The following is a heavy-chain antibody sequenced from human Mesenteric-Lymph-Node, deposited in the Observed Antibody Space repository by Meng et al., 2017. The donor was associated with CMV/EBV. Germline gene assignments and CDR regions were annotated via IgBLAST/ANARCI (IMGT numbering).Heavy chain of an antibody. CDR2: IHYSGNT. CDR3: ARHSRRHSDSNLAFIDY. Sequence: SETLSLTCSVSGVSLSLSNYYWGWLRQPPGKGLEWIESIHYSGNTYYNSSLKSRVTISIDTSKNQLSLRLTSVTAADTALYFCARHSRRHSDSNLAFIDYWGLGTLVTVSS. J-gene: IGHJ4*02. V-gene: IGHV4-39*01. CDR1: GVSLSLSNYY. D-gene: IGHD5-18*01.